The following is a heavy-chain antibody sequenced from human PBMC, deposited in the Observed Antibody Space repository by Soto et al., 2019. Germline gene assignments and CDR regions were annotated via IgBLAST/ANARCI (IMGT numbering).Heavy chain of an antibody. J-gene: IGHJ6*02. Sequence: PSETLSLTCTVSGGSISSGDYYWSWIRQPPGKGLEWIGYIYYSGSTYYNPSLKSRVTMSVDTSKNQFSLKLSSVTAADTAVYYCARDRGAYCGGDCYSLGVTYYYYGMDVWGQGTTVTVSS. CDR1: GGSISSGDYY. CDR2: IYYSGST. CDR3: ARDRGAYCGGDCYSLGVTYYYYGMDV. D-gene: IGHD2-21*02. V-gene: IGHV4-30-4*01.